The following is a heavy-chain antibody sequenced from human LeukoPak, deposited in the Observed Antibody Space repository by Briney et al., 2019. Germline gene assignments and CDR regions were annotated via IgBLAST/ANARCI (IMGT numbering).Heavy chain of an antibody. J-gene: IGHJ4*02. Sequence: PSETLSLTCTVSGGSISTYYWSWFRQPLGKGLEWMGYIDYSGNTYYNPALKSRVTMSVDTSRNQFSLNLNSLTAADTAVYYCARTRGGGVTMRPLFDYWGQGTLVTVSS. CDR3: ARTRGGGVTMRPLFDY. CDR2: IDYSGNT. CDR1: GGSISTYY. D-gene: IGHD4/OR15-4a*01. V-gene: IGHV4-59*08.